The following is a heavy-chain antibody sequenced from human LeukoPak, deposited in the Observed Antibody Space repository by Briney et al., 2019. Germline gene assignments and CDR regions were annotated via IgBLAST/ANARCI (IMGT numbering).Heavy chain of an antibody. CDR1: GDSISSYY. J-gene: IGHJ5*02. CDR2: IYYSGST. V-gene: IGHV4-59*08. CDR3: ARLHYNWFDP. D-gene: IGHD3-10*01. Sequence: SETLSLTCTVSGDSISSYYWSWIRQPPGKGLDWIGYIYYSGSTNYNPSLKSRVTISVDTSKNQFSLRLSSVTAADTAVYFCARLHYNWFDPWGQGTLVTVSS.